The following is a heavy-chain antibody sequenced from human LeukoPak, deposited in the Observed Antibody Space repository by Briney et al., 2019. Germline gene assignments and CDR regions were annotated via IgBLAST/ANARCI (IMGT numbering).Heavy chain of an antibody. D-gene: IGHD3-10*01. J-gene: IGHJ4*02. CDR2: FIPILGIA. CDR1: GYTFTGYY. V-gene: IGHV1-69*04. CDR3: ARDSREEYYYGSGSYYLDY. Sequence: SVKVSCKASGYTFTGYYMHWVRQAPGQGLEWMGRFIPILGIANYAQKFQGRVTITADKSTSTAYMELSSLRSEDTAVYYCARDSREEYYYGSGSYYLDYWGQGTLVTVSS.